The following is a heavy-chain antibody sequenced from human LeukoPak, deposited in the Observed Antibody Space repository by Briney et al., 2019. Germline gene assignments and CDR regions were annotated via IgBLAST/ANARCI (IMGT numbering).Heavy chain of an antibody. CDR2: ISSSGSAI. CDR3: ARDSGSWWDYFDY. V-gene: IGHV3-48*03. Sequence: GGSLRLSCAASGFSFSSYEMNWVRQAPGKGLEWVSYISSSGSAIYYADSVKGRFTISRDNAKNSLHLQMNSLRVEDTAVYYCARDSGSWWDYFDYWGQGTLVTVSS. CDR1: GFSFSSYE. D-gene: IGHD6-13*01. J-gene: IGHJ4*02.